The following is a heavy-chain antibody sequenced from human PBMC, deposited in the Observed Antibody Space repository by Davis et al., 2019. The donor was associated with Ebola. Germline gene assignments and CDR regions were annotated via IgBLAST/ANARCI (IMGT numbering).Heavy chain of an antibody. Sequence: GESLKISCQGSGYSFTSYWIGWVRQMPGKGLEWMGIIYPGDSDTRYSPSFQGQVTISADKSISTAYLQWSSLKASDTAMYYCARYALQYSDYYYGMDVWDQGTTVTVSS. V-gene: IGHV5-51*01. CDR3: ARYALQYSDYYYGMDV. CDR1: GYSFTSYW. D-gene: IGHD1-26*01. J-gene: IGHJ6*02. CDR2: IYPGDSDT.